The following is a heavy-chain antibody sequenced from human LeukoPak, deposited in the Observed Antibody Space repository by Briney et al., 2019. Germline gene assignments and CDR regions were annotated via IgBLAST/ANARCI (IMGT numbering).Heavy chain of an antibody. CDR3: ARCEGVVMKDFDY. CDR2: IKQDGSEK. V-gene: IGHV3-7*01. D-gene: IGHD3-22*01. Sequence: PGGSLRLSCAASGFTFSSYWMSWVRQAPGKGLESVANIKQDGSEKYYVDSVKGRFTISRDNPKNSLYLQMKSLRAEDTAVYYCARCEGVVMKDFDYWGQGTLVTVSS. J-gene: IGHJ4*02. CDR1: GFTFSSYW.